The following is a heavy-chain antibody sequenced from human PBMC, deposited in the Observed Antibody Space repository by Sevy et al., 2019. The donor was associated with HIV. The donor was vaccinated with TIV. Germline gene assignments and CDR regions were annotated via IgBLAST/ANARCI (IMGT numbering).Heavy chain of an antibody. V-gene: IGHV3-7*01. CDR1: GFDFNHHW. CDR3: ARLPTGLQSFNYLLSTYFDS. J-gene: IGHJ4*02. Sequence: GGSLRLSCAASGFDFNHHWMSWVRQAPQKGLEWVANIKQDGSETYYVDSLEGRFTISRDNAKNSLSLQINGLRAEDTAVYYCARLPTGLQSFNYLLSTYFDSWGQGTLVTVSS. CDR2: IKQDGSET. D-gene: IGHD3-9*01.